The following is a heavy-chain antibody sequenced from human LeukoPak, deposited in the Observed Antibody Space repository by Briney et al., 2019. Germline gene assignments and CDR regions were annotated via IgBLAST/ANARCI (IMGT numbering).Heavy chain of an antibody. J-gene: IGHJ4*02. D-gene: IGHD6-19*01. CDR2: INHSGST. V-gene: IGHV4-34*01. Sequence: ASETLSLTCAVYGGSFSGYYWSWIRQPPGKGLEWIGEINHSGSTNYNPSLKSRVTISVDTSKNQFSLKLSSVTAADTAVYYCARGWYGSGWYFRGSFDYWGQGTLVTVSS. CDR3: ARGWYGSGWYFRGSFDY. CDR1: GGSFSGYY.